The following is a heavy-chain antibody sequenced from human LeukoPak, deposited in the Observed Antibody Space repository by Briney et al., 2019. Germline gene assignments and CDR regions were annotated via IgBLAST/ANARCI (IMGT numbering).Heavy chain of an antibody. CDR2: IYHSGST. Sequence: PSETLSLTCAVSGGSISSGGYSWSWIRQPPGKGLEWIGYIYHSGSTYYNPSLKSRVTISVDRSKNQFSLKLSSVTAADTAVYYCARVVDCGGDCLSWFDPWGQGTLVTVSS. V-gene: IGHV4-30-2*01. CDR3: ARVVDCGGDCLSWFDP. J-gene: IGHJ5*02. CDR1: GGSISSGGYS. D-gene: IGHD2-21*02.